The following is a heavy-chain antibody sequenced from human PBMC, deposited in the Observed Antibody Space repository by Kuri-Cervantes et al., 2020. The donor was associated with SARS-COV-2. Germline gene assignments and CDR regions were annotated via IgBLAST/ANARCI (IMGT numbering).Heavy chain of an antibody. V-gene: IGHV3-21*01. J-gene: IGHJ4*02. D-gene: IGHD3-10*01. CDR3: ARDRYYGSGIFNS. Sequence: GESLKISCAASGFTFSSYSMNWVRQAPGKGLEWVSSISSSSSYIYYADSVKGRFTISRDNAKNSLHLQMNSLRAEDTAVYYCARDRYYGSGIFNSWGQGTLVTVSS. CDR2: ISSSSSYI. CDR1: GFTFSSYS.